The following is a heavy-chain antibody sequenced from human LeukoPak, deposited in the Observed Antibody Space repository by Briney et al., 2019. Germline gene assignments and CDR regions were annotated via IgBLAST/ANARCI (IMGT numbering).Heavy chain of an antibody. CDR2: IHNSGRT. Sequence: PSETLSLSCTVSGGSVSSYYWSWIRQSPGKGLEWIGYIHNSGRTNYNPSLKSRVTGFVDTSKNQVSLRLSSVTAADTAVYYCARHGTISSESYFDYWGQGALVTVSS. D-gene: IGHD1-14*01. V-gene: IGHV4-59*08. J-gene: IGHJ4*02. CDR3: ARHGTISSESYFDY. CDR1: GGSVSSYY.